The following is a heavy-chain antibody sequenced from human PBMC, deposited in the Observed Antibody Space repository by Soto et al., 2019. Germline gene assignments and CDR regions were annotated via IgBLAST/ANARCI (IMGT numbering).Heavy chain of an antibody. D-gene: IGHD2-2*01. CDR1: GGSISTYY. CDR2: IYYSGST. J-gene: IGHJ2*01. Sequence: PSETLSLTCSFSGGSISTYYWSWIRQPPGKGLEWIGYIYYSGSTNYNPSLKSRVTISVDTSKNQFSLKLSSVTAADTAVYYCASRTPNYWYFDLWGRGTLVNVSS. V-gene: IGHV4-59*08. CDR3: ASRTPNYWYFDL.